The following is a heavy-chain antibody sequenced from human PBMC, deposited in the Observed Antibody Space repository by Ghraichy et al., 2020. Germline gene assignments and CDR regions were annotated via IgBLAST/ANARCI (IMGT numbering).Heavy chain of an antibody. CDR2: IYYSGST. V-gene: IGHV4-59*01. CDR3: AREGVALHGVRYYGMDV. J-gene: IGHJ6*02. Sequence: SETLSLTCTVSGGSISSYYWSWIRQPPGKGLEWIGYIYYSGSTKYNPSLKSRVTISVDTSKNQFSLKLSSVTAADTAVYYCAREGVALHGVRYYGMDVWGQGTTVTVSS. CDR1: GGSISSYY. D-gene: IGHD3-10*01.